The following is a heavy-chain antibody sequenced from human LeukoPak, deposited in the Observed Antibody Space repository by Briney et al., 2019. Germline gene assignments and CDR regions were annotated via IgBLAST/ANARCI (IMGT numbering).Heavy chain of an antibody. Sequence: TGGSLRLSCAASGFNFSTYSMNWVRQAPGKGLEWVSYISSCSHVVYYADSARGRFTISRDNAQSSLFLQMNSLRAEDTAVYYCARARSPLTGYYPGYYFDYWGQGTPVTVSS. D-gene: IGHD3-9*01. V-gene: IGHV3-48*01. CDR2: ISSCSHVV. J-gene: IGHJ4*02. CDR1: GFNFSTYS. CDR3: ARARSPLTGYYPGYYFDY.